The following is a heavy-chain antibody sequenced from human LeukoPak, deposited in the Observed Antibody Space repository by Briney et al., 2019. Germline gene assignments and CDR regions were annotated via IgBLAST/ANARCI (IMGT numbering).Heavy chain of an antibody. CDR3: VTSPVDFWSGLEV. J-gene: IGHJ4*02. V-gene: IGHV1-8*01. CDR2: MYPDSGNT. CDR1: GYTFTSYD. D-gene: IGHD3-3*01. Sequence: ASVKVSCKASGYTFTSYDINWVRQAAGQGLEWMGWMYPDSGNTGYAQKLQGRVTMNRNTSITTAYMELSSLRSEDTAVYYCVTSPVDFWSGLEVWGQGTLVTVSS.